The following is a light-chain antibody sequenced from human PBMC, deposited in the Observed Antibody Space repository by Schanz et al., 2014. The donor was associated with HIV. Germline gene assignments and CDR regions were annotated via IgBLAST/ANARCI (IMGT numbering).Light chain of an antibody. J-gene: IGKJ1*01. CDR3: QQYYRTPWT. Sequence: DIAMTPSPDSLAVSLGERATINCKSSPSVLYRSSNQNSLTWYQQKPGQPPKLLIYWASIRESGVPDRFSGSGSGTDFTLSISSLQAEDVAVYYCQQYYRTPWTFGQGTKVEIK. V-gene: IGKV4-1*01. CDR2: WAS. CDR1: PSVLYRSSNQNS.